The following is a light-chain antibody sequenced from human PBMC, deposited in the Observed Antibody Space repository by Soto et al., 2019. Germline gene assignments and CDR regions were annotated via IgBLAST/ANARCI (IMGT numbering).Light chain of an antibody. CDR3: CSYAGSKNFV. Sequence: QSALTQPPSASGSPGQSVTISCTGSNSDIGAYNHVSWYQQHPGKAPKLIIYEVGERPSGVPDRFSGSKSGNTASLTVSGLQAEDEADYYCCSYAGSKNFVFGTGTKLTVL. V-gene: IGLV2-8*01. CDR2: EVG. CDR1: NSDIGAYNH. J-gene: IGLJ1*01.